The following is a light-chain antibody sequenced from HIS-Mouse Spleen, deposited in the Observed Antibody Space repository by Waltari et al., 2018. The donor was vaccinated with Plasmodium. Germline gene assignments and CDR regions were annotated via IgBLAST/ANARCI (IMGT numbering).Light chain of an antibody. CDR1: QSISSW. Sequence: DIQMTQSPSTLSASVGTRVTITCRASQSISSWLAWYQQKPGKAPKLLIYKSTSLESGVQSRFRGSGAGTEFTLTISSLQPDDFATYYCQQYNSYSCTFGQGTKVEIK. CDR3: QQYNSYSCT. CDR2: KST. J-gene: IGKJ1*01. V-gene: IGKV1-5*03.